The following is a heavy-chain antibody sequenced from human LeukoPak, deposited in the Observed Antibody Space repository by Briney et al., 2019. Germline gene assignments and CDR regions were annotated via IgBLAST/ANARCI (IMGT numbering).Heavy chain of an antibody. J-gene: IGHJ4*02. D-gene: IGHD3-10*01. CDR1: GYTLTELS. CDR2: FDPEDGET. V-gene: IGHV1-24*01. Sequence: ASVKVSCKVSGYTLTELSMHWVRQAPGKGLEWMGGFDPEDGETIYAQKFQGGVTMTEDTSTDTAYMELSSLRSEDTAVYYCATDLLYGSGSYGGFDYWGQGTLVTVSS. CDR3: ATDLLYGSGSYGGFDY.